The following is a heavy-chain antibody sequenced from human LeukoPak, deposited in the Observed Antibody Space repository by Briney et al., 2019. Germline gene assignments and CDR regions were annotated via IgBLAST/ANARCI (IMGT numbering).Heavy chain of an antibody. D-gene: IGHD1-26*01. CDR2: IYSGGST. V-gene: IGHV3-53*04. J-gene: IGHJ3*02. Sequence: GGSLRLSCAASGFTFSSYAMRWVRQAPGKGLEWVSVIYSGGSTYYADSVKGRFTISRHNSKNTLYLQMNSLRAEDTAVYYCARAGGSDAFDIWGQGTMVTVSS. CDR1: GFTFSSYA. CDR3: ARAGGSDAFDI.